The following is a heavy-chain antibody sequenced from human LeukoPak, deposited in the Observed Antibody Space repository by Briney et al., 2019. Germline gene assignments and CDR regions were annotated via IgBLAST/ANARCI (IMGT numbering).Heavy chain of an antibody. D-gene: IGHD6-19*01. CDR3: ARGGVYSSGPDAFDI. Sequence: ASVKVSCKASGYTFTSYDINWVRQATGQGLEWMGWMNPNSGSTGYARKFQGRVTITRNTSISTAYMELSSLRSEDTAVYYCARGGVYSSGPDAFDIWGQGTMVTVSS. V-gene: IGHV1-8*03. CDR1: GYTFTSYD. CDR2: MNPNSGST. J-gene: IGHJ3*02.